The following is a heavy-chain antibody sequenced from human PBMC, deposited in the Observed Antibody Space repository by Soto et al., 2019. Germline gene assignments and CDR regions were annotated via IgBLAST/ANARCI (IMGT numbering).Heavy chain of an antibody. CDR3: APMYSSSWYHRYNWFDH. Sequence: ASVKVSCKASGYTFTSYGISWVRQAPGQGLEWMGWISAYNGNTNYAQKLQGRVTMTTDTSTSTAYMELSGLRSEDTAVYYCAPMYSSSWYHRYNWFDHWGQGTLVTVSS. J-gene: IGHJ5*02. CDR2: ISAYNGNT. V-gene: IGHV1-18*01. D-gene: IGHD6-13*01. CDR1: GYTFTSYG.